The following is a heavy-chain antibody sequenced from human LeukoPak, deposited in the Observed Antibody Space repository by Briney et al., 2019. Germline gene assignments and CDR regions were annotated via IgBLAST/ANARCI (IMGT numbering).Heavy chain of an antibody. CDR2: ICYSGST. Sequence: PSETLSLTCTVSGGSISSYYWSWIRQPPGKGLEWIGYICYSGSTNYNPSLKSRVTISVDTSKNQFSLKLSSVTAADTAVYYCARVAALGAFDIWGQGTMVTVSS. V-gene: IGHV4-59*01. D-gene: IGHD2-15*01. CDR1: GGSISSYY. CDR3: ARVAALGAFDI. J-gene: IGHJ3*02.